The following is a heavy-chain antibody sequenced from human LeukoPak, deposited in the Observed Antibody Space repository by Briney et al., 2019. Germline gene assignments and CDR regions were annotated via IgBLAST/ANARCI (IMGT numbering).Heavy chain of an antibody. CDR1: GVTFSTYY. CDR2: ISASSNYI. J-gene: IGHJ4*03. Sequence: GGSLRLTCVDSGVTFSTYYRMWVRQAPGKGPEWVSFISASSNYIYYADSVKGRFTISRDNAKNSLYLQMNSLRGEDTAVYYCATNESCYWKFWGQGTLVTVSS. V-gene: IGHV3-21*01. CDR3: ATNESCYWKF. D-gene: IGHD2-2*01.